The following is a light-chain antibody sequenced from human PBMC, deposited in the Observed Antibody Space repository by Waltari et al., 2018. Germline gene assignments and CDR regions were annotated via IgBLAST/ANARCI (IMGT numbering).Light chain of an antibody. V-gene: IGLV1-47*01. Sequence: QSVLTQPPSASGTPGQRVTISCSGSSSNIGSNYVYWYQQLPGTAPKLLIYRNNQRPSGFPDRFSGSKSGTSASLAISGLRSEDEADYYCAAWDYSLSGPVFGGGTKLTVL. CDR2: RNN. J-gene: IGLJ3*02. CDR3: AAWDYSLSGPV. CDR1: SSNIGSNY.